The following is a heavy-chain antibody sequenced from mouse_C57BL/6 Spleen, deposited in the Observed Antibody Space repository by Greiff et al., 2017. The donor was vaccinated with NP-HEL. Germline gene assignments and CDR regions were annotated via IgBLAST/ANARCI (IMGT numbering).Heavy chain of an antibody. CDR3: TGLYGNYMDY. Sequence: QVQLKESGAELVRPGASVTLSCKASGYTFTDYEMHWVKQTPVHGLEWIGAIDPETGGTAYNQKFKGKAILTADKSSSTAYMELRSLTSEDSAVYYCTGLYGNYMDYWGQGTSVTVSS. J-gene: IGHJ4*01. D-gene: IGHD2-1*01. V-gene: IGHV1-15*01. CDR2: IDPETGGT. CDR1: GYTFTDYE.